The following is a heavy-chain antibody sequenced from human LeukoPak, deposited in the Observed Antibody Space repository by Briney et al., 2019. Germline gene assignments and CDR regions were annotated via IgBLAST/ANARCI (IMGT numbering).Heavy chain of an antibody. J-gene: IGHJ4*02. CDR2: ISSSGSTI. D-gene: IGHD4-23*01. CDR3: AKHDYGGNLFDY. CDR1: GFTCSDYY. V-gene: IGHV3-11*01. Sequence: GGSLRLSCAASGFTCSDYYMSWIRQAPGKGLEWVSYISSSGSTIYYADSVKGRFTISRDNAKNSLYLQMNSLRAEDTAVYYCAKHDYGGNLFDYWGQGTLVTVSS.